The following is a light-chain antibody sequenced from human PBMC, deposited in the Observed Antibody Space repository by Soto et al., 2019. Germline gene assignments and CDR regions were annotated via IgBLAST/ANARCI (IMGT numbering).Light chain of an antibody. CDR2: AAS. CDR1: QSIGSY. CDR3: QQSHSTPWT. V-gene: IGKV1-39*01. Sequence: DIQMTQSPSSLSASVGDRVTITCRASQSIGSYFNWYQQKPGKAPKLLIYAASALESGVPSRFSGSGSGTDFTLTISSLQPGDFATYYCQQSHSTPWTFGQGTKVDIK. J-gene: IGKJ1*01.